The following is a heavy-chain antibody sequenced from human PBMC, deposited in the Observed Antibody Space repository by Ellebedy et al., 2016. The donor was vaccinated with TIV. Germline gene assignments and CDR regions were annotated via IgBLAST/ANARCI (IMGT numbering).Heavy chain of an antibody. CDR1: GFPLSSHT. D-gene: IGHD6-19*01. V-gene: IGHV3-33*08. Sequence: PGGSLRLSCTASGFPLSSHTMHWVRQAPGKGLEWVAVIWYDGSNKYYADSVKGRFTISRDNSKNTLYLQMNSLRAEGTAVYYCARGGRDQWLIDYWGQGTLVTVSS. CDR3: ARGGRDQWLIDY. J-gene: IGHJ4*02. CDR2: IWYDGSNK.